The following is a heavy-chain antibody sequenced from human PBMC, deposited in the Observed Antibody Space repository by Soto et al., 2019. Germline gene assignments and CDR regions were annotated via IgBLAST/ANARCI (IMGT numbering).Heavy chain of an antibody. CDR2: IIPIFGTA. CDR1: GGTFSSYS. J-gene: IGHJ6*02. V-gene: IGHV1-69*13. Sequence: ASVNVSCKSSGGTFSSYSISWVRQAPGQGLEWMGWIIPIFGTANYAQKFQGRVTITADESTSTAYMELSSLRSEDTAVYYCARALGYCSGGSCYPTYYYYGMDVWGQGTTVTVSS. D-gene: IGHD2-15*01. CDR3: ARALGYCSGGSCYPTYYYYGMDV.